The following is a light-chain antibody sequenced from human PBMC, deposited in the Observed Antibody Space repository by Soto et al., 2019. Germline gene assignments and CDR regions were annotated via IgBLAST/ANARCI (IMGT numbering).Light chain of an antibody. Sequence: QAVVTQPASLSGSPGQSITISCTGTSSDIGSYNYVSWYQQHPGKAPKLMIFDVSYRPSGISDRFSGSKSGNTASLTISELQPEDEADYYCSSYGASSTLFGGGTKLTVL. CDR2: DVS. CDR3: SSYGASSTL. CDR1: SSDIGSYNY. V-gene: IGLV2-14*03. J-gene: IGLJ3*02.